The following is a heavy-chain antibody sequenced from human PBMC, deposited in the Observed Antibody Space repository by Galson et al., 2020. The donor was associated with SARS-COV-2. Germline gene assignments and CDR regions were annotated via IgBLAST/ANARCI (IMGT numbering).Heavy chain of an antibody. CDR2: ISAFNGNT. Sequence: ASVKVYCKASGYTFNNYGVTWVRQAPGQGLEWVGWISAFNGNTNSAQKVQGRVTMTTDTSTSTAYMELRRLRSDDTAVYYCARLLGSGSFIDYWGQGTLVTVSS. CDR3: ARLLGSGSFIDY. D-gene: IGHD3-10*01. CDR1: GYTFNNYG. J-gene: IGHJ4*02. V-gene: IGHV1-18*01.